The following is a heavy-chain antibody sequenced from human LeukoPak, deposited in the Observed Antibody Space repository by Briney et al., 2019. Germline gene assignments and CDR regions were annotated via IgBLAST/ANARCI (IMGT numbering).Heavy chain of an antibody. CDR1: GFAFSSYA. D-gene: IGHD3-10*01. CDR3: AKDPTRGVIKIDY. V-gene: IGHV3-23*01. Sequence: GGSLRLSCAASGFAFSSYAMSWVRQAPGKGLEWVSAISGSGGSTYYADSVKGRFTISRDNSKNTLYLQMNSLRAEDTAVYYCAKDPTRGVIKIDYWGQGTLVTVSS. J-gene: IGHJ4*02. CDR2: ISGSGGST.